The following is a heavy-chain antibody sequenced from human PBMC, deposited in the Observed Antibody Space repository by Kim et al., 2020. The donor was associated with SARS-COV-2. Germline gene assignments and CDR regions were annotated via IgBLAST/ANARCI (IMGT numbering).Heavy chain of an antibody. V-gene: IGHV3-48*03. CDR1: GFTFSSYE. CDR2: ISSDGNTV. D-gene: IGHD2-15*01. CDR3: ARVFVHGGRWIDC. Sequence: GGSLRLSCVASGFTFSSYEMNWVRQAPGKGLEWISYISSDGNTVYYADSVKGRFTTSRGNTKNSLYLQMNSLRAEDTAIYYCARVFVHGGRWIDCWGQGSLVTVSS. J-gene: IGHJ4*02.